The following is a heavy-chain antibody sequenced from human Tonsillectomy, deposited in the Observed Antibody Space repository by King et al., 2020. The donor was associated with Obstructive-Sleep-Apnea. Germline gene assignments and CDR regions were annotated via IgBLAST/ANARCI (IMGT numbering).Heavy chain of an antibody. CDR1: GFTVSSNY. CDR3: ASWNGGGWYSFDF. V-gene: IGHV3-66*01. J-gene: IGHJ4*02. Sequence: VQLVESGGGLVQPGGSLRLSCAASGFTVSSNYMSWVRQAPGKGLEWVSIIYSGGSTYYADSVKGRFTISRDNSKNTLYLQMNSLRAEDTAVYYCASWNGGGWYSFDFGGQGTLVTVPS. CDR2: IYSGGST. D-gene: IGHD6-19*01.